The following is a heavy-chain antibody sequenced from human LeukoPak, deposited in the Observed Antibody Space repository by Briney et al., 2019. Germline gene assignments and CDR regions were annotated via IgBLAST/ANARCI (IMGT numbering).Heavy chain of an antibody. CDR3: ARDGDDSSGYPYYAFDI. Sequence: ASVKVSCKASGGTFSSYAISWVRQAPGQGLEWMGGIIPIFGTANYAQKFQGRVTITADESTSTAYMELSSLRSEDTAVYYCARDGDDSSGYPYYAFDIWGQGTMVTVSS. D-gene: IGHD3-22*01. CDR1: GGTFSSYA. CDR2: IIPIFGTA. J-gene: IGHJ3*02. V-gene: IGHV1-69*13.